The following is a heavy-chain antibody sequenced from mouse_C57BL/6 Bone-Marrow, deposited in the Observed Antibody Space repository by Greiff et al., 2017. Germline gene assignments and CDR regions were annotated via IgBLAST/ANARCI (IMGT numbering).Heavy chain of an antibody. CDR1: GYTFTSYW. V-gene: IGHV1-7*01. CDR3: ARSLYGPAWFAY. D-gene: IGHD1-2*01. Sequence: QVHVKQSGAELAKPGASVKLSCKASGYTFTSYWMHWVKQRPGQGLEWIGYINPSSGYTKYNQKFKDKATLTADKSSSTAYMQLSSLTYEDSAVYYCARSLYGPAWFAYWGQGTLVTVSA. CDR2: INPSSGYT. J-gene: IGHJ3*01.